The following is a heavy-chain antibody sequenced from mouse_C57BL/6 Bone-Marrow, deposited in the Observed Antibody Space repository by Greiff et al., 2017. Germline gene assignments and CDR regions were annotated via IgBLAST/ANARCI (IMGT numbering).Heavy chain of an antibody. CDR2: ILPGSGST. J-gene: IGHJ2*01. CDR1: GYTFTGYW. Sequence: QVQLQQSGAELMKPGASVKLSCKATGYTFTGYWIEWVKQRPGHGLEWIGEILPGSGSTNYNEKFKGKATFTADTSSNTAYMQLSSLTTEDSAIYYCARRIPIYYYGSSPFFDYWGQGTTLTVSS. D-gene: IGHD1-1*01. CDR3: ARRIPIYYYGSSPFFDY. V-gene: IGHV1-9*01.